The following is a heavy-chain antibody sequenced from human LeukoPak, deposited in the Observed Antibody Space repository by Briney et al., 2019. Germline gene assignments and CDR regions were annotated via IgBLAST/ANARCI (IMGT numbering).Heavy chain of an antibody. CDR3: AKDLVKNRRYIVVVPAAPCGMDV. D-gene: IGHD2-2*01. V-gene: IGHV3-15*01. CDR2: IKSKTDGGTT. Sequence: PGGSLRLSCAASGFTFGNAWMSWVRQAPGKGLEWVGRIKSKTDGGTTDYAAPVKGRFTISRDDSKNTLYLQMNSLKTEDTAVYYCAKDLVKNRRYIVVVPAAPCGMDVWGQGTTVTVSS. CDR1: GFTFGNAW. J-gene: IGHJ6*02.